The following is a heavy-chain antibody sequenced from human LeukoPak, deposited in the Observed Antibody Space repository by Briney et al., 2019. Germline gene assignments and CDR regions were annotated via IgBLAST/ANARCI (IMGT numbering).Heavy chain of an antibody. CDR3: AASKLEPRGWFDP. CDR2: FYYSGST. Sequence: SETLSLTCTVSGGSISTRSYCWGWVRQPPGKGLEWIGSFYYSGSTYYNPSLRSRVTISVDTSKTQFSLKVSSMTAADTAVYYCAASKLEPRGWFDPWGQGILVTVSS. V-gene: IGHV4-39*01. D-gene: IGHD1-1*01. J-gene: IGHJ5*02. CDR1: GGSISTRSYC.